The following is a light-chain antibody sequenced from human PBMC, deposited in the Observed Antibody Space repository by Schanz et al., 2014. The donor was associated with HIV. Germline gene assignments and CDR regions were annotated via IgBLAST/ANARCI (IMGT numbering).Light chain of an antibody. CDR3: QHYGTSLRT. Sequence: EILLTQSPATLSLSPGDRATLSCRASQRLSSSYLAWYQQKPGQAPRLLIYDASTRAIGIPARFSGSGSGTEFTLTISRLEPEDFAVYYCQHYGTSLRTFGQGTKVEIK. CDR2: DAS. J-gene: IGKJ1*01. V-gene: IGKV3-20*01. CDR1: QRLSSSY.